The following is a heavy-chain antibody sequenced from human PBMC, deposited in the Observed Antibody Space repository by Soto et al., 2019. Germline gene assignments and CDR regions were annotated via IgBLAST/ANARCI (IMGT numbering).Heavy chain of an antibody. D-gene: IGHD2-15*01. J-gene: IGHJ2*01. CDR3: AAFVGAYWYFDL. CDR2: IYNSGTT. V-gene: IGHV4-30-4*01. CDR1: GGSISSGDYY. Sequence: QVQLQESGPGLVKPSETLSLTCTVSGGSISSGDYYWSWIRQPPGTGLEWIGYIYNSGTTFYNPSLKSRVTISLDTSKPQFSLKLTSVTAADTAVYYCAAFVGAYWYFDLWGRGTLVTVSS.